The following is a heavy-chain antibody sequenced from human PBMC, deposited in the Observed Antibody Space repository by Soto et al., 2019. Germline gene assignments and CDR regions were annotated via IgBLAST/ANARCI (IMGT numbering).Heavy chain of an antibody. CDR2: IVPVFGRP. J-gene: IGHJ5*02. CDR3: AREGSGYNS. CDR1: GGSFSNFG. D-gene: IGHD5-12*01. V-gene: IGHV1-69*13. Sequence: SVKVSCKASGGSFSNFGISWVRQAPGQGLEWMGGIVPVFGRPNYAQRFRGRLTITADESTSTGFMELISLRSEDTAVYYCAREGSGYNSWGQGTQVTVSS.